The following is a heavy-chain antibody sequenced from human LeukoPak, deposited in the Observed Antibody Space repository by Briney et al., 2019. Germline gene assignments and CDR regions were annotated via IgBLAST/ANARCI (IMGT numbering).Heavy chain of an antibody. V-gene: IGHV4-30-4*08. Sequence: SQTLSLTCTVSGGSISSGDYYWSWIRQPPGKGLEWIGYIYYSGSTYYNPSLKSRVTILVDTSKNQFSLKLSSVTAADTAVYYCAREWVTILHYMDVWGKGTTVTVSS. CDR1: GGSISSGDYY. CDR2: IYYSGST. CDR3: AREWVTILHYMDV. J-gene: IGHJ6*03. D-gene: IGHD3-3*01.